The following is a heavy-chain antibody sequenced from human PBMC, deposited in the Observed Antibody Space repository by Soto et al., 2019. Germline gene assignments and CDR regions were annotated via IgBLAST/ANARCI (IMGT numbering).Heavy chain of an antibody. CDR3: AKKVNSGPGSQYFDY. D-gene: IGHD3-10*01. V-gene: IGHV3-23*01. J-gene: IGHJ4*02. CDR2: FRTSGDGGTT. CDR1: GFTFSSYS. Sequence: EVQLLESGGGLVQPGGSLRLSCAASGFTFSSYSMSWVRQAPGKGLEWVSGFRTSGDGGTTYYADSVKGRFTISRDNSKNMLFLQMNSLRAEDTAIYYCAKKVNSGPGSQYFDYWGQGTLATVSS.